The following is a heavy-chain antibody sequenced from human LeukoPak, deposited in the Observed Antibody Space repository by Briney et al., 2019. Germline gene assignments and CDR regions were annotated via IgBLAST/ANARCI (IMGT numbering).Heavy chain of an antibody. Sequence: NPGRSLRLSCAASGFTFSSYSMTWVRQAPGKGLEWVSSISSSSSYIYYADSVKGRFTISRDNAKNSLYLQMNSLRAEDTAVYYCARDQDYYGSGRHFDYWGQGTLVTVSS. CDR3: ARDQDYYGSGRHFDY. CDR1: GFTFSSYS. D-gene: IGHD3-10*01. CDR2: ISSSSSYI. V-gene: IGHV3-21*01. J-gene: IGHJ4*02.